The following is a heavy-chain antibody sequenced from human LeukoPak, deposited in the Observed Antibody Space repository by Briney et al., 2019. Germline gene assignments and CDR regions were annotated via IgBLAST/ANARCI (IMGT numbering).Heavy chain of an antibody. CDR2: INPNSGGT. V-gene: IGHV1-2*02. CDR1: GHTFTGYY. CDR3: ARVASGNYYDSSGYYAPGGDWFDP. J-gene: IGHJ5*02. Sequence: ASVKVSCKASGHTFTGYYMHWVRQAPGQGLEWMGWINPNSGGTNYAQKFQGRVTMTRDTSISTAYMELSRLRSDDTAVYYCARVASGNYYDSSGYYAPGGDWFDPWGQGTLVTVSS. D-gene: IGHD3-22*01.